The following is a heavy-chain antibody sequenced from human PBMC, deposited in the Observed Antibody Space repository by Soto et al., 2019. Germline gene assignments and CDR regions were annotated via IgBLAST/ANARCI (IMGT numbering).Heavy chain of an antibody. D-gene: IGHD3-22*01. CDR1: GCTFSSYA. Sequence: GGSLRLSCAASGCTFSSYAMSWVRQAPGKGLEWVSAISGSGGSTYYADSVKGRFTISRDNSKNTLYLQMNSLRAEDTAVYYCAKDSFAYYYDSSGYYSPFDYWGQGTLVTVSS. V-gene: IGHV3-23*01. CDR3: AKDSFAYYYDSSGYYSPFDY. CDR2: ISGSGGST. J-gene: IGHJ4*02.